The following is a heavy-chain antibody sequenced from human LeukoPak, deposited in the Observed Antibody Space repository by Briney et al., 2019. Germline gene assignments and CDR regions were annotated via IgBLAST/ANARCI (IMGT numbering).Heavy chain of an antibody. CDR2: ISVSGNT. CDR1: GFTLSSYA. D-gene: IGHD3-22*01. Sequence: GGSLRLSCAASGFTLSSYAMSWVRQGPGKGLEWVSAISVSGNTYHADSVTGRFTISRDNAKNSMYLQMNSLRAEDTAVYYCARDFHYYDSSGYYSSFDYWGQGTLVTVSS. J-gene: IGHJ4*02. CDR3: ARDFHYYDSSGYYSSFDY. V-gene: IGHV3-23*01.